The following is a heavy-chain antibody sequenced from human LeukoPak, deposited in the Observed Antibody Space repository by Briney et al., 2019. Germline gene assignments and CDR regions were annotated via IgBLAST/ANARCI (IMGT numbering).Heavy chain of an antibody. D-gene: IGHD2-21*02. CDR1: GGTFSSYA. J-gene: IGHJ4*02. Sequence: SVKVSCKASGGTFSSYAISWVRQAPGQGLEWMGGIIPIFGTANYAQKFQGRVTITTDESTSTAYMELSSLRSEDTAVYYCARARLYCGGDCYSGYYFDYWGQGTLVTVSS. V-gene: IGHV1-69*05. CDR2: IIPIFGTA. CDR3: ARARLYCGGDCYSGYYFDY.